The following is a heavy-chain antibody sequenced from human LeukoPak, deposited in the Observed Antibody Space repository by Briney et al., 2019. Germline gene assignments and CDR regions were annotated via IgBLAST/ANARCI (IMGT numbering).Heavy chain of an antibody. Sequence: SETLSLTCAVYGGSFSGYYWSWIRQPPGKGLEWIGEINHSDSTNYNPSLKSRVTISVDTSKNQFSLKLSSVTAADTAVYYCARDVVLMVYASNWCDPCGQGTLVTVSS. CDR1: GGSFSGYY. J-gene: IGHJ5*02. CDR3: ARDVVLMVYASNWCDP. D-gene: IGHD2-8*01. CDR2: INHSDST. V-gene: IGHV4-34*01.